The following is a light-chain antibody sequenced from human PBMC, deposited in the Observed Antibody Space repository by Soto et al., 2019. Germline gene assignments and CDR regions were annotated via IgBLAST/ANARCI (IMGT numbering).Light chain of an antibody. J-gene: IGLJ1*01. CDR1: SSDVGSCNL. Sequence: QSALTQPASVSGSPGQSITISCTGTSSDVGSCNLVSWYQQHPGKTPKLIIYEGSRRPSGVSGRFSGSMSGNAASLTIYGLQAEDEADYYCCSFARSSTSYVFGTGTQLTVL. CDR2: EGS. CDR3: CSFARSSTSYV. V-gene: IGLV2-23*01.